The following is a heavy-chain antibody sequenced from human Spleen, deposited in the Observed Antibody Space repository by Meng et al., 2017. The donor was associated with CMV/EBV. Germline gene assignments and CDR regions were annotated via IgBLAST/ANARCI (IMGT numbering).Heavy chain of an antibody. CDR3: VKLFDY. Sequence: GGSLRLSCEASGFTLSKYWMTWVRQAPGKGLEWVANIKEDGSEKNYVDSVKGRFIISRDNAKNSLFLQMNSLRAEDTAVYYCVKLFDYWGQGTLVTVSS. D-gene: IGHD3-10*01. V-gene: IGHV3-7*01. CDR2: IKEDGSEK. CDR1: GFTLSKYW. J-gene: IGHJ4*02.